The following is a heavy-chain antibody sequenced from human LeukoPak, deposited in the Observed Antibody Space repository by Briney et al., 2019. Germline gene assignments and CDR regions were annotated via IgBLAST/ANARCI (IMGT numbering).Heavy chain of an antibody. J-gene: IGHJ4*02. CDR2: INQSGTEK. V-gene: IGHV3-7*01. D-gene: IGHD2-2*01. Sequence: GGSLRLSCAASGFSFNTFWMNWVRQAPGKGLERAATINQSGTEKYYVDSVKGRFTISRDNAKNSLYLQMSSLRAEDTAVYYRARDGPPAGLYFDNWGQGTLVTVSS. CDR3: ARDGPPAGLYFDN. CDR1: GFSFNTFW.